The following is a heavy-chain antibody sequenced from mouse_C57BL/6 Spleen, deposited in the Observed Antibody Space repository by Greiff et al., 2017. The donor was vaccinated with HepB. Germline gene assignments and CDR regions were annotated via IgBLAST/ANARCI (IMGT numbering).Heavy chain of an antibody. CDR3: VTTVVAGGEFDY. CDR1: GYTFTSYW. D-gene: IGHD1-1*01. Sequence: VKLMESGAELVKPGASVKLSCKASGYTFTSYWMHWVKQRPGQGLEWIGMIHPNSGSTNYNEKFKSKATLTVDKSSSTAYMQLSSLTSEDSAVYYCVTTVVAGGEFDYWGQGTTLTVSS. J-gene: IGHJ2*01. V-gene: IGHV1-64*01. CDR2: IHPNSGST.